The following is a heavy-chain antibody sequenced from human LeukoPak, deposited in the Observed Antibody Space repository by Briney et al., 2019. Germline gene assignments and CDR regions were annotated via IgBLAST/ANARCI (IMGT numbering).Heavy chain of an antibody. V-gene: IGHV1-18*01. CDR1: GYTFTSYG. D-gene: IGHD3-10*01. CDR2: ISAYNGNT. J-gene: IGHJ4*02. Sequence: ASVKVSCKASGYTFTSYGISWVRQAPGQGLEWMGWISAYNGNTNYAQKLQGRVTMTTDTSTSTAYMELRSLRSEDTAAYYCARGRSVLWFGELLDWGQGTLVTVSS. CDR3: ARGRSVLWFGELLD.